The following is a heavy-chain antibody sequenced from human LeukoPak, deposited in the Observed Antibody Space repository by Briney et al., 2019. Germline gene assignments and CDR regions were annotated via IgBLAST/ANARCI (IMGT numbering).Heavy chain of an antibody. CDR1: GGSISSSNYY. Sequence: SETLSLTCTVSGGSISSSNYYWGWIRQPPGKGLAWIGSIYYSGSTNYNPSLKSRVTISVDTSKNQFSLKLSSVTAADTAVYYCARRGYSYGYVNWFDPWGQGPLVTVSS. CDR3: ARRGYSYGYVNWFDP. V-gene: IGHV4-39*01. D-gene: IGHD5-18*01. J-gene: IGHJ5*02. CDR2: IYYSGST.